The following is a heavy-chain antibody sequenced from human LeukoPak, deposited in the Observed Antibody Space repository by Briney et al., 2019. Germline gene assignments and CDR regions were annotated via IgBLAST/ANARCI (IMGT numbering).Heavy chain of an antibody. V-gene: IGHV1-69*13. CDR2: IIPIFGTA. J-gene: IGHJ4*02. CDR1: GGTFSSYA. Sequence: SVEVSCKASGGTFSSYAISWVRQAPGQGLEWMGGIIPIFGTANYAQKFQGRVTITADESTSTAYMELSSLRSEDTAVYYCARVAGATKTFDYWGQGTLVTVSS. CDR3: ARVAGATKTFDY. D-gene: IGHD5-12*01.